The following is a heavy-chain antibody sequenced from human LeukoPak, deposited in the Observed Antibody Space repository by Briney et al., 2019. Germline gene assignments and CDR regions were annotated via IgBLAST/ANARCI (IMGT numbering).Heavy chain of an antibody. CDR1: GGSISSGDYY. CDR2: IYYSGST. V-gene: IGHV4-30-4*01. J-gene: IGHJ3*02. D-gene: IGHD1-26*01. CDR3: ARGGAADDAFDI. Sequence: SETLSLTCTVSGGSISSGDYYWSWIRQPPGKGLEWIGYIYYSGSTYYNPSLKSRVTISVDTSKNQFSLKLSSVTAADTAVYYCARGGAADDAFDIWGQGTRVTVSS.